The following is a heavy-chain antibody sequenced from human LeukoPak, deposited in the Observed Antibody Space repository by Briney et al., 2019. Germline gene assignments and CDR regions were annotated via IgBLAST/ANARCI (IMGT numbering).Heavy chain of an antibody. CDR2: ISPDGSDT. CDR1: TFTFGSFW. V-gene: IGHV3-74*01. J-gene: IGHJ6*02. D-gene: IGHD2-15*01. Sequence: PGRSLRLACPASTFTFGSFWMNCVRLVAGNVLLWVSRISPDGSDTEDADSVKGRFTVSRDNARNTLYLEMRSLSVQDSGLYYCARVRNGYSSGLDVWGPGTWVTVSS. CDR3: ARVRNGYSSGLDV.